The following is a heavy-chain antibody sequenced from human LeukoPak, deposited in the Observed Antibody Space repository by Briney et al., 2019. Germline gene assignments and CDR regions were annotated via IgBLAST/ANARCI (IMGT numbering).Heavy chain of an antibody. V-gene: IGHV3-66*02. Sequence: PGGSLRLSCAGSGFSVSEDHVSWVRQAPGEGLECVSFIDSGGRTDYAESVEGRFTISRDNSKSTVDLQMDRLRHSDTAVYYCARDSSDWGSLFSDWGQGTLVTVSS. J-gene: IGHJ4*02. D-gene: IGHD2-21*01. CDR1: GFSVSEDH. CDR3: ARDSSDWGSLFSD. CDR2: IDSGGRT.